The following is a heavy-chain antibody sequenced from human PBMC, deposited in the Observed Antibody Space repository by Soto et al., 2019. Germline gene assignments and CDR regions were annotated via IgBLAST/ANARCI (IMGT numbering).Heavy chain of an antibody. Sequence: GEALKISCEGSGYSFAGYWITWVRQKPGKGLEWMGRIDPSDSQTYYSPSFRGHVTISVTKSITTVFLQWSSLRASDTAMYYCARQIYDSDTGPNFQYYFDSWGQGTPVTVSS. CDR3: ARQIYDSDTGPNFQYYFDS. CDR2: IDPSDSQT. J-gene: IGHJ4*02. CDR1: GYSFAGYW. D-gene: IGHD3-22*01. V-gene: IGHV5-10-1*01.